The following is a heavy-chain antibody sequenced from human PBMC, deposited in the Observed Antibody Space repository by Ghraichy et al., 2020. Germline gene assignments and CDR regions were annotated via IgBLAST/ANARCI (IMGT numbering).Heavy chain of an antibody. CDR1: GGSISSSSYY. CDR2: IYYSGST. CDR3: ARQWIRKLKTFDY. V-gene: IGHV4-39*01. Sequence: SQTLSLTCTVSGGSISSSSYYWGWIRQPPGKGLEWIGSIYYSGSTYYNPSLKSRVTISVDTSKNQFSLKLSSVTAADTAVYYCARQWIRKLKTFDYWGQGTLVTVSS. J-gene: IGHJ4*02. D-gene: IGHD5-18*01.